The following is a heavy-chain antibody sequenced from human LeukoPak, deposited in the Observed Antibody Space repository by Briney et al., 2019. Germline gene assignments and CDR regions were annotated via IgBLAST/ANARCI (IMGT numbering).Heavy chain of an antibody. J-gene: IGHJ4*02. CDR2: ISPSGTDV. D-gene: IGHD1-1*01. CDR1: GFTFTDTY. CDR3: AKNTGYTGYYFDY. Sequence: GGSLRLSCAVSGFTFTDTYMTWIRQAPGKGLESLSYISPSGTDVSYADSVKGRFTISRDNAKNSLYLQMNSLRAEDTAVYYCAKNTGYTGYYFDYWGQGTLVTVSS. V-gene: IGHV3-11*01.